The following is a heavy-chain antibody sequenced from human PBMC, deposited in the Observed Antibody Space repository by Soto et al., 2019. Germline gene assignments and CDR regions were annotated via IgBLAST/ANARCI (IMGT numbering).Heavy chain of an antibody. CDR2: TYYRSKWYN. J-gene: IGHJ4*02. CDR1: GDGVSSNSAA. CDR3: AREGYDFWSGPKANDY. Sequence: PSQTLSLTCAISGDGVSSNSAAWNWIRQSPSRGLEWLGRTYYRSKWYNDYAVSVKSRITINPDTSKNQFSLQLNSVTPEDTAVYYCAREGYDFWSGPKANDYWGQGTLVTVSS. D-gene: IGHD3-3*01. V-gene: IGHV6-1*01.